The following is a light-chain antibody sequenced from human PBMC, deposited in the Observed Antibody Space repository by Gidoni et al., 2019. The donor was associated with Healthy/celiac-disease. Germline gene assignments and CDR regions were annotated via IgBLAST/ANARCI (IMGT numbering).Light chain of an antibody. CDR1: QSISSY. V-gene: IGKV1-39*01. J-gene: IGKJ1*01. Sequence: DIHMTQSPSSLSASVGDRVTITCPASQSISSYLNWYQQKPGKAPKLLIYAASSLQSGVPSRFSGSGSGTDFTLTISSLQPEDFAAYYCQQSCSTPWTFGQGTRVEIK. CDR2: AAS. CDR3: QQSCSTPWT.